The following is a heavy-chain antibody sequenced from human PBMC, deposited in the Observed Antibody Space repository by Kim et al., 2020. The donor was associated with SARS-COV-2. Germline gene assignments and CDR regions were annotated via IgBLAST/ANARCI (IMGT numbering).Heavy chain of an antibody. CDR3: AKVTSGNYYYGNYV. D-gene: IGHD3-10*01. CDR1: GFTFSSYA. Sequence: GGSLRLSCAASGFTFSSYAMHWVRQAPGKGLEWVAVISYDGSNKYYADSVKGRFTISRDNSKNTLYLQMNSLRAEDTAVYYCAKVTSGNYYYGNYVWAQGTTVTVSS. V-gene: IGHV3-30*04. CDR2: ISYDGSNK. J-gene: IGHJ6*02.